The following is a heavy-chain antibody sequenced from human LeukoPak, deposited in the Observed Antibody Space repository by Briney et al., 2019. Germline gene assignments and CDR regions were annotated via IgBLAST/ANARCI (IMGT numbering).Heavy chain of an antibody. D-gene: IGHD3-16*01. CDR2: ISSSSSYI. Sequence: GSLRLSCAASGFTFSSYSMNWVRQAPGKGLEWVSSISSSSSYIYYADSVKGRFTISRDNAKSSLYLQMNSLRAEDTAVYYCASDGGGYFDYWGQGTLVTVSS. J-gene: IGHJ4*02. V-gene: IGHV3-21*01. CDR3: ASDGGGYFDY. CDR1: GFTFSSYS.